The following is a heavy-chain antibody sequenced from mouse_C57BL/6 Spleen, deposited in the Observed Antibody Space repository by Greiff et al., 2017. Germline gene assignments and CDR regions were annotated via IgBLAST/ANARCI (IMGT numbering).Heavy chain of an antibody. V-gene: IGHV14-4*01. J-gene: IGHJ3*01. CDR1: GFNIKDDY. CDR2: IDPENGDT. D-gene: IGHD1-1*01. CDR3: TAFITTVVATGDFAY. Sequence: EVQLQQSGAELVRPGASVKLSCTASGFNIKDDYMHWVQQRPEQGLEWIGWIDPENGDTEYASKFQGKATITADNASNTAYLPLSSLTSEDTAVYYCTAFITTVVATGDFAYWGQGTLVTVSA.